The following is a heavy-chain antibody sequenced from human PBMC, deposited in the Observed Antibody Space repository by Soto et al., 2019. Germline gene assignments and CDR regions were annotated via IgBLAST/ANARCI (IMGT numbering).Heavy chain of an antibody. D-gene: IGHD1-26*01. CDR3: GRDSGVGGNYQSAWPWGSFFAY. V-gene: IGHV1-46*01. CDR1: GYAFSNYY. Sequence: QVHLVQSGAEVKKPGASVKVSCQASGYAFSNYYIHWVRQAPGQGLEWVGIINPSGSSTSYAQTFQGIISMTTAMSTRPHYMEVSSLRSDDTAVYSCGRDSGVGGNYQSAWPWGSFFAYWGQGTLVTVSS. CDR2: INPSGSST. J-gene: IGHJ4*02.